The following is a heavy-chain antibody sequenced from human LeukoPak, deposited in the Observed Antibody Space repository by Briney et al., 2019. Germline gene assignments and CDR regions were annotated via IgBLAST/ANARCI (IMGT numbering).Heavy chain of an antibody. CDR2: TYYRSKWYS. J-gene: IGHJ2*01. D-gene: IGHD4-17*01. Sequence: PSQTLSLTCAISGDSVSSNSAAWIWIRQSPSRGLEWLGRTYYRSKWYSDYAVSVKSRITINADTSKNQFSLKLSSVTAADTAVYYCATNYGDYGPWYFDLWGRGTLVTVSS. CDR1: GDSVSSNSAA. CDR3: ATNYGDYGPWYFDL. V-gene: IGHV6-1*01.